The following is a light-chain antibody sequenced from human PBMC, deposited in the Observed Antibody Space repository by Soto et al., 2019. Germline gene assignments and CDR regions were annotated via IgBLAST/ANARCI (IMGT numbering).Light chain of an antibody. CDR1: QSVGSSY. V-gene: IGKV3-20*01. CDR2: GAS. Sequence: ETELTQSPGTLSXXXXXXATLXCSASQSVGSSYLAWYQQKPGQAPRLLIYGASSRATGIPDRFSGSGSGTDFTLTISRLEPEDFAVYYCQQYGSSSLTFGGGTKVDI. CDR3: QQYGSSSLT. J-gene: IGKJ4*01.